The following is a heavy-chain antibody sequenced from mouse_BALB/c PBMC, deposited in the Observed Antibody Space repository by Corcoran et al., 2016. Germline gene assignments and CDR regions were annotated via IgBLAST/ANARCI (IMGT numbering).Heavy chain of an antibody. D-gene: IGHD1-1*01. J-gene: IGHJ2*01. V-gene: IGHV1S136*01. CDR1: GYTFTSYV. CDR2: INPYNDGT. Sequence: EVQLQQSGPELVKPGASVKMSCKASGYTFTSYVMHWVKQKPGQGLEWIGYINPYNDGTKYNEKFKGKATLTSDKSSSTAYMELSSLTSEDSAVYYCAKNRGSSYGYFDYWGQGTTLTVSS. CDR3: AKNRGSSYGYFDY.